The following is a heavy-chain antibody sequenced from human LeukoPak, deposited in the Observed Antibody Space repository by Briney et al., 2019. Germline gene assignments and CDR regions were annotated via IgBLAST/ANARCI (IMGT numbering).Heavy chain of an antibody. CDR2: IYYSGST. D-gene: IGHD5-24*01. V-gene: IGHV4-39*07. CDR3: ARGGRRDGYNWDY. Sequence: PETLSLTCTVSGGSISSSSYYWGWIRQPPGKGLEWIGSIYYSGSTYYNPSLKSRVTISVDTSKNQFSLKLSSVTAADTAVYYCARGGRRDGYNWDYWGQGTLVTVSS. J-gene: IGHJ4*02. CDR1: GGSISSSSYY.